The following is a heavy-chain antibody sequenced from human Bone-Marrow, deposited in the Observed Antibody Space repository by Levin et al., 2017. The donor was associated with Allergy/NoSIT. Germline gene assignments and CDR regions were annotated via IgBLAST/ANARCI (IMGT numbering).Heavy chain of an antibody. Sequence: LSLTCAASGFTFSSYGMHWVRQAPGKGLEWVAVISYDGSNKYYADSVKGRFTISRDNSKNTLYLQMNSLRAEDTAVYYCATGTSTVTTSYYGMDVWGQGTTVTVSS. CDR1: GFTFSSYG. CDR3: ATGTSTVTTSYYGMDV. CDR2: ISYDGSNK. J-gene: IGHJ6*02. V-gene: IGHV3-30*03. D-gene: IGHD4-17*01.